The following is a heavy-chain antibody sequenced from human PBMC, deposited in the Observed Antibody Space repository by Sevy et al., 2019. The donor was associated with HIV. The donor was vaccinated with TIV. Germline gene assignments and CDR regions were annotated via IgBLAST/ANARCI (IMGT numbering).Heavy chain of an antibody. CDR3: AREVVWSRYPNHYYYYYGMDV. D-gene: IGHD3-3*01. CDR1: GFTFSSYS. Sequence: SGCLRLSCAASGFTFSSYSMNWVRQAPGKGLEWVSYISSSSSTIYYADSVKGRFTVSRYNAKNSLYLQMNSLRAEDTAVYYCAREVVWSRYPNHYYYYYGMDVWGQGTTVTVSS. V-gene: IGHV3-48*01. J-gene: IGHJ6*02. CDR2: ISSSSSTI.